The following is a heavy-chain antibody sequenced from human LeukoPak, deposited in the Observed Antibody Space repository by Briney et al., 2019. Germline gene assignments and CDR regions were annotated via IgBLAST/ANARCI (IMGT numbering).Heavy chain of an antibody. Sequence: GGSQRLSCAASGFTFSSYSMNWVRQAPGKGLEWVSSISSSSSYMYYADSVKGRFTISRDNAKNSLYLQMNSLRAEDTAVYYCAREGTDTYYYDSSGYPAVYFDYWGQGTLVTVSS. CDR1: GFTFSSYS. CDR2: ISSSSSYM. J-gene: IGHJ4*02. V-gene: IGHV3-21*01. CDR3: AREGTDTYYYDSSGYPAVYFDY. D-gene: IGHD3-22*01.